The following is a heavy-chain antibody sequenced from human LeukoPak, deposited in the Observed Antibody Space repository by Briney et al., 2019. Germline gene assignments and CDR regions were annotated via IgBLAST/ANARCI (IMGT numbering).Heavy chain of an antibody. CDR2: ISYIGST. Sequence: SETLSLTCAVSADSFSSQYLTWIRQPPGKGLEWIGYISYIGSTNYNPSLKSRVTISIGTSKIQFSLKLSSVTAADTAFYYCARDLVSVTKGFDIWGQGTMVSVSS. D-gene: IGHD4-17*01. CDR3: ARDLVSVTKGFDI. CDR1: ADSFSSQY. J-gene: IGHJ3*02. V-gene: IGHV4-59*11.